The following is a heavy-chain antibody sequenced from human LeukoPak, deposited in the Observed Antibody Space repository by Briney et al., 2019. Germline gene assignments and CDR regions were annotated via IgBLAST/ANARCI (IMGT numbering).Heavy chain of an antibody. CDR3: ARDLPRDDAFDI. CDR2: INHSGST. CDR1: GGSFSGYY. Sequence: SETLSLTCAVYGGSFSGYYWSWIRQPPGKGLEWIGEINHSGSTNYNPSLKSRVTISVGTSKNQFSLKLSSVTAADTAVYYCARDLPRDDAFDIWGQGTMVTVPS. J-gene: IGHJ3*02. V-gene: IGHV4-34*01.